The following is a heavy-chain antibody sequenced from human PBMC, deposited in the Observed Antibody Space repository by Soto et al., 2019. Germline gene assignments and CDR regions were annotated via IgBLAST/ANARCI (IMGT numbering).Heavy chain of an antibody. CDR3: ARSPSPRDAFDI. Sequence: QVQLVQSGAEVKKPGSSVKVSCKASGGTFSSYAIGWVRQAPGQGLEWMGGIIPIFTTTNYAQKFQVRVTITADESTSTAYMELSSLRSEDTAVYYCARSPSPRDAFDIWGQGTMVTVSS. V-gene: IGHV1-69*01. CDR1: GGTFSSYA. J-gene: IGHJ3*02. CDR2: IIPIFTTT.